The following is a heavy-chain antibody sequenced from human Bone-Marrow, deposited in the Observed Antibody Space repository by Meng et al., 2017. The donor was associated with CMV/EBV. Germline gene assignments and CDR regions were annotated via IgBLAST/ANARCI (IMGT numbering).Heavy chain of an antibody. CDR1: GFSLSSYD. V-gene: IGHV3-48*03. CDR2: ISSSGSTR. CDR3: ARGSIVVVIGAFDI. D-gene: IGHD3-22*01. J-gene: IGHJ3*02. Sequence: GESLKISCVASGFSLSSYDMNWVRQAPGKGLEWVSHISSSGSTRHYADSVKGRFTISRDNTKKSLHLHMNSLRAEDTAVYYCARGSIVVVIGAFDIWGQGTMVTVSS.